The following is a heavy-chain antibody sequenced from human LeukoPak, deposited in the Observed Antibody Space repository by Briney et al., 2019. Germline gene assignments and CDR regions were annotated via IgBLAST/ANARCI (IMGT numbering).Heavy chain of an antibody. CDR2: INSDSSLM. J-gene: IGHJ4*02. Sequence: GGSLGLSCAASGFTFSSYSMNWVRQAPGKGLEWVSSINSDSSLMYYAESVKGRFTISRDNARNSLYLQMSSLRVEDTAVYYCIRDLFDDYSLDYWGQGALVTVSS. V-gene: IGHV3-21*01. D-gene: IGHD3-16*01. CDR3: IRDLFDDYSLDY. CDR1: GFTFSSYS.